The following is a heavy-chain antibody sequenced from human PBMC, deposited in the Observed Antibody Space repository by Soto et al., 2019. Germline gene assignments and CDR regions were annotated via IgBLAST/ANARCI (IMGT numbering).Heavy chain of an antibody. J-gene: IGHJ5*02. CDR3: ARRIAAAGDKTINWFDL. CDR1: GYTFTSYG. Sequence: ASVKVSCKASGYTFTSYGISWVRQAPGQGLEWMGWISAYNGNTNYAQKLQGRVTMTTDTSTSTAYMELRSLRSDDTAVYYCARRIAAAGDKTINWFDLWGKGTLVTVSS. CDR2: ISAYNGNT. V-gene: IGHV1-18*01. D-gene: IGHD6-13*01.